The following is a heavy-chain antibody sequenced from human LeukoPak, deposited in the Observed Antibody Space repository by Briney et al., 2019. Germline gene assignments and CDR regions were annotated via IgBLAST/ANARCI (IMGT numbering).Heavy chain of an antibody. CDR1: GFTVSSNY. CDR2: VYIGGTT. CDR3: ARGGYSSPWATFHY. J-gene: IGHJ4*02. Sequence: GGSLRLSCAASGFTVSSNYMSWVRQAPGKGLEWVSVVYIGGTTYYADSVKGRFTISRDNSKNTVYLQMNSLRADDTAVYYCARGGYSSPWATFHYWGQGTLVTVSS. V-gene: IGHV3-53*01. D-gene: IGHD6-19*01.